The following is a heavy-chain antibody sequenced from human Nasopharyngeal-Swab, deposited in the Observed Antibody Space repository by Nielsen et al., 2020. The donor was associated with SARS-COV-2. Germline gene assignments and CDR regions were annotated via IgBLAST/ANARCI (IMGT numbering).Heavy chain of an antibody. D-gene: IGHD3-22*01. Sequence: GESLKISCEASGFTFSSYWMHWVRQAPGKGLVWVSRINSDGSSTSYADSVKGRFTISRDNAKNTLYLQMNSLRAEDTAVYYCAREPPATYYYDSSGYPKSSYYYVMDVWGQGTTVTVSS. CDR2: INSDGSST. CDR1: GFTFSSYW. V-gene: IGHV3-74*01. J-gene: IGHJ6*02. CDR3: AREPPATYYYDSSGYPKSSYYYVMDV.